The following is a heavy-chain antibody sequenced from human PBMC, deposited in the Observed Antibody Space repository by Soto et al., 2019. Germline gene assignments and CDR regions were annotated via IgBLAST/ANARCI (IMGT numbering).Heavy chain of an antibody. J-gene: IGHJ4*02. V-gene: IGHV3-53*01. CDR2: IYSGGYT. D-gene: IGHD3-10*01. Sequence: EVQLVESGGGLIQPGGSLRLSCAVSGFTVSNNYMSWVRQAPGKGLEGVSVIYSGGYTAYGDSVKGRFTISRDNSNNPLFLQMNRRGAEATAVCYWARRPGGGGYWGQGTLVTVSS. CDR3: ARRPGGGGY. CDR1: GFTVSNNY.